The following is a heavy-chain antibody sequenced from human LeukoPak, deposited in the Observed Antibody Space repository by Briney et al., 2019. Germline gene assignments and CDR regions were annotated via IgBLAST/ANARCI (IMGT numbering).Heavy chain of an antibody. V-gene: IGHV3-7*01. Sequence: GGSLTLSCAASGFTFSSYWMSWVRQAPGKGLEWVANIKQDGSEKYYVDSVKGRFTISRDNAKNSLYLQMNRLRAEDTAVYYCARLRRNNDNSGYYYYYDYWGQGTLVTVSS. D-gene: IGHD3-22*01. CDR3: ARLRRNNDNSGYYYYYDY. CDR1: GFTFSSYW. J-gene: IGHJ4*02. CDR2: IKQDGSEK.